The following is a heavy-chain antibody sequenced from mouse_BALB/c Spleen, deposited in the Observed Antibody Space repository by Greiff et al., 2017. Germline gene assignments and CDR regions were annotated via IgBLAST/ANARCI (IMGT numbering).Heavy chain of an antibody. Sequence: DVMLVESGGGLVQPGGSRKLSCAASGFTFSSFGMHWVRQAPEKGLEWVAYISSGSSTIYYADTVKGRFTISRDNPKNTLFLQMTSLRSEDTAMYYCARWGNYYFDYWGQGTTLTVSS. CDR2: ISSGSSTI. J-gene: IGHJ2*01. CDR1: GFTFSSFG. D-gene: IGHD2-1*01. V-gene: IGHV5-17*02. CDR3: ARWGNYYFDY.